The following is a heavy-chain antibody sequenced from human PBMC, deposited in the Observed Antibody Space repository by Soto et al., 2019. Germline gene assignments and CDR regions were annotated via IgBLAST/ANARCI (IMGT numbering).Heavy chain of an antibody. CDR2: IIPILGIA. V-gene: IGHV1-69*02. Sequence: SVKVSCKASGGTFSSYTISWVRQAPGQGLEWMGRIIPILGIANYAQKFQGRVTITADKSTSTAYMELSSLRSEDTAVYYCAIRYSGYSSSWPENWGQGTLVTVSS. CDR3: AIRYSGYSSSWPEN. J-gene: IGHJ4*02. CDR1: GGTFSSYT. D-gene: IGHD6-13*01.